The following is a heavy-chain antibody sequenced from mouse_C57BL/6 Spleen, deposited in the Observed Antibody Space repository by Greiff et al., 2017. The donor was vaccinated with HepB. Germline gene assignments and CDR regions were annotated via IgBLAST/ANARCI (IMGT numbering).Heavy chain of an antibody. CDR3: ARPFYYGSSYGYFDV. CDR1: GFTFSDYG. Sequence: EVKLVESGGGLVKPGGSLKLSCAASGFTFSDYGMHWVRQAPEKGLEWVAYISSGSSTIYYADTVKGRFTISRDNAKNTLFLQMTRLRSEDTAVYYCARPFYYGSSYGYFDVWGTGTTVTVSS. V-gene: IGHV5-17*01. J-gene: IGHJ1*03. CDR2: ISSGSSTI. D-gene: IGHD1-1*01.